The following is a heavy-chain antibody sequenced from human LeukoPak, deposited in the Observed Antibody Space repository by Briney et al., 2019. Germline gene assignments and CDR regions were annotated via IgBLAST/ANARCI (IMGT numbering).Heavy chain of an antibody. D-gene: IGHD6-13*01. V-gene: IGHV1-69*13. CDR3: ARLAAAGRVYFDY. CDR2: IVPIFGTA. J-gene: IGHJ4*02. CDR1: GGTFSSYA. Sequence: ASVKVSCKASGGTFSSYAISWVRQAPGQGLEWMGGIVPIFGTANYAQKFQGRVTITADESTSTAYMELSSLRSEDTAVYYCARLAAAGRVYFDYWGQGTLVTVSS.